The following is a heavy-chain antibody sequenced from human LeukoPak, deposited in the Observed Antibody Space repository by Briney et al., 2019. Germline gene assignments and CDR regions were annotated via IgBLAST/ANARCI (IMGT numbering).Heavy chain of an antibody. D-gene: IGHD1-14*01. J-gene: IGHJ4*02. CDR3: SKATGPNSFRYIEY. CDR1: GFTFSNYA. CDR2: ISRRGDTT. Sequence: GGSLRLSCGASGFTFSNYAMNWVRQVPGKGLEWLSGISRRGDTTHYTDSVKGRFTISRDNSNNTLYLQMNTLRADDTAVYYCSKATGPNSFRYIEYWGQGTLVTVSS. V-gene: IGHV3-23*01.